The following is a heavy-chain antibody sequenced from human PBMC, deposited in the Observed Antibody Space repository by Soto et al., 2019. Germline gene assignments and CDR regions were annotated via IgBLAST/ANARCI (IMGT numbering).Heavy chain of an antibody. CDR2: IWYDGSNK. V-gene: IGHV3-33*06. Sequence: QVQLVESGGGVVQPGRSLRLSCAASGFTFSSYGMHWVRQAPGKGLEWVAVIWYDGSNKYYADSVKGRFTISRDNSKNTLYLQMNSLRAEDTAVYYCAKVLNGYSSGWSNWYFDLWGRGTLVTVSS. CDR1: GFTFSSYG. D-gene: IGHD6-19*01. J-gene: IGHJ2*01. CDR3: AKVLNGYSSGWSNWYFDL.